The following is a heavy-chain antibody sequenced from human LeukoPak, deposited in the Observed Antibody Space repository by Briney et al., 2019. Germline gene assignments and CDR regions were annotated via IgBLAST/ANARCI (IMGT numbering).Heavy chain of an antibody. J-gene: IGHJ6*02. D-gene: IGHD3-10*01. V-gene: IGHV3-23*01. CDR1: EFTGFTFSGSA. CDR3: AKEAYGSGSRYYYYGMDV. CDR2: ISGSGAAT. Sequence: GGSLRLSCAASEFTGFTFSGSAMSWVRQAPGKGLEWVSAISGSGAATFYADSVKGRFTISRDNSKNTLYLQMNSLRAEDTAAYYCAKEAYGSGSRYYYYGMDVWGQGTTVTVSS.